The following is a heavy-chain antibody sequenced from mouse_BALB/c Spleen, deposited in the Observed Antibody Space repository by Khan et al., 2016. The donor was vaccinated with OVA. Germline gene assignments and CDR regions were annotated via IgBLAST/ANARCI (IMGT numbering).Heavy chain of an antibody. CDR1: GYTFKNHG. CDR2: INTYTGEP. J-gene: IGHJ4*01. CDR3: ARPPFFSYVMVY. Sequence: QIQLVQSGPELKKPGETVKISCKASGYTFKNHGMNWVKQAPGKGLKWMGWINTYTGEPKYVEDFKGRFAFSLETSASTAYLQINNLKNEDTATYFWARPPFFSYVMVYWGQGTSVTVSS. V-gene: IGHV9-3-1*01.